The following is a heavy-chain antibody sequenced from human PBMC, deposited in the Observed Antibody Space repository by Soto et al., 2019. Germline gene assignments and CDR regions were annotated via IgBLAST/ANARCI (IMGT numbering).Heavy chain of an antibody. CDR3: AREEVVVAATQYYYYGMDV. CDR1: GYSFTSYW. J-gene: IGHJ6*02. D-gene: IGHD2-15*01. V-gene: IGHV5-10-1*01. Sequence: CKGSGYSFTSYWISWVRQMPGKGLEWMGRIDPSDSYTNYSPSFQGHVTISADKSISTAYLQWSSLKASDTAMYYCAREEVVVAATQYYYYGMDVWGQGTTVTVSS. CDR2: IDPSDSYT.